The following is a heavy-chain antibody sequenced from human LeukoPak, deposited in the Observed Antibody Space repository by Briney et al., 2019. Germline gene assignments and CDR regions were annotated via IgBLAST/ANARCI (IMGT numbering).Heavy chain of an antibody. V-gene: IGHV4-4*07. CDR1: GGSLSRYY. CDR3: ARERRQNTMVRGVIDY. CDR2: IYTSGST. Sequence: SETLSLTCTVSGGSLSRYYCSWIRQPAGKGLEWIGRIYTSGSTNYNPSLKSRVTMSVDTSNNQFSLKQSSVTAADTAVYYCARERRQNTMVRGVIDYWGQGTLVTVSS. J-gene: IGHJ4*02. D-gene: IGHD3-10*01.